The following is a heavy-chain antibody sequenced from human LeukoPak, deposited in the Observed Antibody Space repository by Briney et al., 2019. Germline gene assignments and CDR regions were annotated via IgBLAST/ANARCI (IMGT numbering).Heavy chain of an antibody. D-gene: IGHD6-13*01. CDR3: ARDVNSSSWWYWFDP. CDR1: GYTFSSYY. Sequence: ASVKVSCKASGYTFSSYYIKWVRQAPGQGLEWVGIINPSGGRTSYAQKFQGRLTMTRDMSTSTVYMELSSLRSEDTAVYYCARDVNSSSWWYWFDPWGQGTLVTVSS. J-gene: IGHJ5*02. CDR2: INPSGGRT. V-gene: IGHV1-46*01.